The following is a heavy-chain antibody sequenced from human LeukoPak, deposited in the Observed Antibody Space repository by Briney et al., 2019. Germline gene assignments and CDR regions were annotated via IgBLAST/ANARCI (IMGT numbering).Heavy chain of an antibody. CDR3: ARDCGGSTHVCTHAFDI. CDR1: GYTFNSYY. D-gene: IGHD2-21*01. J-gene: IGHJ3*02. V-gene: IGHV1-46*02. CDR2: TNPSGDST. Sequence: ASVKVSCKASGYTFNSYYMHWVRQAPGKGLEWMGITNPSGDSTTYAQKFQGRVTMTRDTSTSTVYMELSSLRSEDTAVYYCARDCGGSTHVCTHAFDIWGQGTMVTASS.